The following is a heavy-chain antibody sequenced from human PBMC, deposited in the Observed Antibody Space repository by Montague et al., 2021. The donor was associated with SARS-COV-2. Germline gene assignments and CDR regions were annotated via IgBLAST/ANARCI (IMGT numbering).Heavy chain of an antibody. CDR3: ASPRGPSYYDILTGSAFDY. V-gene: IGHV3-30-3*01. D-gene: IGHD3-9*01. J-gene: IGHJ4*02. CDR1: GFTFSSYA. CDR2: ISYDGSNK. Sequence: SLRLSCAASGFTFSSYAMHWVRQAPGKGLEWVAVISYDGSNKYYADSVKGRFTISRDSSKNTLYLQMNSLRAEDTAVYYCASPRGPSYYDILTGSAFDYWGQGTLVTVSS.